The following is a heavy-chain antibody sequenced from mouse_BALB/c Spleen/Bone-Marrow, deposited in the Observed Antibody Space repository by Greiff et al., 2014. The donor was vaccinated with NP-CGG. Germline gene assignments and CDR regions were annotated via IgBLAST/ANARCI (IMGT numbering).Heavy chain of an antibody. CDR1: GFTFSTYA. J-gene: IGHJ4*01. D-gene: IGHD2-14*01. V-gene: IGHV5-9-3*01. CDR2: ISSGGTYT. Sequence: EVQLVESGGGLVKPGGSLKLSCAASGFTFSTYAMSWVRQTPEKRLEWVATISSGGTYTYFPDSVKGRFTISRDNAKNTLYLQMTTQRSEDTAICYCTRTHYYGYDDYYGIDYWGQGTSLTVSS. CDR3: TRTHYYGYDDYYGIDY.